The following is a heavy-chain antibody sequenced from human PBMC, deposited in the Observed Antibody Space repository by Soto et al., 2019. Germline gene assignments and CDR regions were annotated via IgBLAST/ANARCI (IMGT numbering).Heavy chain of an antibody. CDR2: IYYSGST. V-gene: IGHV4-61*01. J-gene: IGHJ5*02. Sequence: KTSETLSLTCTVSGDSVTSVSDYWSWIRQSPGRELELIGYIYYSGSTYYNPSLKSRITISIDTSKNQFSLKMTSVTAADTAVYYCARVGRIAAAGTWFDPWGQGTPVTVSS. CDR3: ARVGRIAAAGTWFDP. D-gene: IGHD6-13*01. CDR1: GDSVTSVSDY.